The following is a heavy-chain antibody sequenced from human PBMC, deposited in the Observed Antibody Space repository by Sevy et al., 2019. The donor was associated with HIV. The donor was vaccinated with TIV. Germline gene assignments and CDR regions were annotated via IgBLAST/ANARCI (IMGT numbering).Heavy chain of an antibody. CDR3: ARDGGYSVNFLPSGY. D-gene: IGHD3-10*02. CDR2: ISWNSGSI. J-gene: IGHJ4*02. V-gene: IGHV3-9*01. Sequence: GRSLRLSCAASGFTFDDYAMHWVRQAPGKGLEWVSGISWNSGSIGYADSVKDRFTISRDDSKNTLYLQMSSLRAGDTAVYYCARDGGYSVNFLPSGYWGQGTLVTVSS. CDR1: GFTFDDYA.